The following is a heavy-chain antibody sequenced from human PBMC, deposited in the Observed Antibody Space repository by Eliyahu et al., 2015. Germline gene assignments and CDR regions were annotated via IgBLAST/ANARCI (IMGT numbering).Heavy chain of an antibody. CDR3: ARSLYYYDSSGYYHYYYYGMDV. Sequence: QVQLVESGGGVVQPGRSLRLSCAASGFTXSSXAXXXVRQAPGKGLEGVAVISYDGSNKYYADSVKGRFTISRDNSKNTLYLQMNSLRAEDTAVYYCARSLYYYDSSGYYHYYYYGMDVWGQGTTVTVSS. CDR2: ISYDGSNK. V-gene: IGHV3-30*01. J-gene: IGHJ6*02. CDR1: GFTXSSXA. D-gene: IGHD3-22*01.